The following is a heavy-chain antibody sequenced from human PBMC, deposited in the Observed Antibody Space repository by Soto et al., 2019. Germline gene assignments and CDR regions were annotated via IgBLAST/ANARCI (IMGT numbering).Heavy chain of an antibody. Sequence: EVQLVESGGGLVKPGGSLRLSCAASGFTFSSYSMNWVRQAPGKGLEWVSSISSSSSYIYYADSVKGRFTISRDNAKNSLYLQMNSLRAEDTAVYYCARDLRYYYDSSGYYGLDAFDIWGQGTMVTVSS. CDR3: ARDLRYYYDSSGYYGLDAFDI. CDR2: ISSSSSYI. V-gene: IGHV3-21*01. J-gene: IGHJ3*02. CDR1: GFTFSSYS. D-gene: IGHD3-22*01.